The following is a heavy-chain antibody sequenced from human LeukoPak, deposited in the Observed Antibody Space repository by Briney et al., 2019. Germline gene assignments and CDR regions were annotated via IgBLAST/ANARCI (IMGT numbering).Heavy chain of an antibody. CDR2: ISHIGRT. D-gene: IGHD4-17*01. CDR3: ARDLVTVTKGFDI. V-gene: IGHV4-59*11. Sequence: NPSETLSLTCTVSGGSISSHYWTWIRQSPGTGLEWIGYISHIGRTNYNPSLKSRVTISIDTSKNQFSLKLRSVTAADTAVYYCARDLVTVTKGFDIWGQGTMVSVSS. CDR1: GGSISSHY. J-gene: IGHJ3*02.